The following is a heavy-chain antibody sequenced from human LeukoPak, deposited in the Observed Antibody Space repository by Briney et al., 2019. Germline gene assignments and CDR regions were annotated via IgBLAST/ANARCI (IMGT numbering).Heavy chain of an antibody. CDR2: IKNDGSYT. CDR1: GFTFNSYW. V-gene: IGHV3-74*01. Sequence: GGSLRLSCSASGFTFNSYWMHWVRQVPGRGLVWVSRIKNDGSYTNYAQSVQGRVTISRDNAKNTLYLQMCSLRAEDTAVYYCVRGDSGYPDYGGQATLVTVSS. D-gene: IGHD5-12*01. CDR3: VRGDSGYPDY. J-gene: IGHJ4*02.